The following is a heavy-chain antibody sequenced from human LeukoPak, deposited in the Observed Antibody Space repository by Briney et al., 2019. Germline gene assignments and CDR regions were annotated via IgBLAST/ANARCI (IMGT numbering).Heavy chain of an antibody. J-gene: IGHJ4*02. CDR1: GFNVSSND. CDR2: IRSGGDT. Sequence: PGGSLRLSCAASGFNVSSNDMTWVRQTPGNGLEWVATIRSGGDTYYADSVKGRFTISRDKSKNTLYLQISSLRAEDTAVFYCARDRPGAAYSDSWGQGTLVIVSS. D-gene: IGHD2-15*01. CDR3: ARDRPGAAYSDS. V-gene: IGHV3-66*01.